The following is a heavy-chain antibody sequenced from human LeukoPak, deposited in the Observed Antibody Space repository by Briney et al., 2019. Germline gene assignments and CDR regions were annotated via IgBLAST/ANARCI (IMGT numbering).Heavy chain of an antibody. D-gene: IGHD3-3*01. CDR2: IVVGSGNT. V-gene: IGHV1-58*02. CDR3: AGAVRSSRTGSFDY. Sequence: SGKLSCKASGFTFTSSAMQWVRQARGQRLEWIGWIVVGSGNTNYAQKFQERVTITRDMSTSTAYMELSSLRSEDTAVYYCAGAVRSSRTGSFDYWGQGTLVTVSS. J-gene: IGHJ4*02. CDR1: GFTFTSSA.